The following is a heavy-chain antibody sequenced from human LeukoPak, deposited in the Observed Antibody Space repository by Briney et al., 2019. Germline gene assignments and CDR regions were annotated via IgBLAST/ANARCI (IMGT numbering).Heavy chain of an antibody. D-gene: IGHD4-11*01. V-gene: IGHV3-30*04. Sequence: GGSLRLSCAASGFTFNSYAMHWVRQAPGKGLEWVAFIQYDGHDYYYADSVRGRFTISRDNSKNILSLQMNSLRAEDTAVYYCAREMTTPDDAFDIWGQGTMVTVSS. CDR1: GFTFNSYA. J-gene: IGHJ3*02. CDR2: IQYDGHDY. CDR3: AREMTTPDDAFDI.